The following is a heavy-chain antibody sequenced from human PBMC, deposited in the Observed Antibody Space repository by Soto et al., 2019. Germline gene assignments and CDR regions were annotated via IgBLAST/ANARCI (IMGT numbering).Heavy chain of an antibody. D-gene: IGHD3-22*01. CDR2: IYYSGST. Sequence: LSLTCSVSGASIRSTSYYWGWIRQPPGKGLEWIGSIYYSGSTHYSPSLKSRIIMSIDTSTNQFSLKLTSVTAADTAVYYCTRQDYYDSSGYYAWGQGTLVTVSS. V-gene: IGHV4-39*01. CDR1: GASIRSTSYY. CDR3: TRQDYYDSSGYYA. J-gene: IGHJ4*02.